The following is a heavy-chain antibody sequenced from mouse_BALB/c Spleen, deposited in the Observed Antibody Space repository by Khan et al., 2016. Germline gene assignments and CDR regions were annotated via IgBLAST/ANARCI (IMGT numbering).Heavy chain of an antibody. CDR3: ARDYYGSSFFDY. Sequence: EVQLQESGPGLVKPSQSLSLTCTVTGYSLTSDYAWNWIRQFPGNKLEWMGYISYSGSTSYNPSLKSRISINRDTSKNQFFLQLTSVTTEDTATYYCARDYYGSSFFDYWGQGTLVTVSA. CDR1: GYSLTSDYA. CDR2: ISYSGST. J-gene: IGHJ3*01. V-gene: IGHV3-2*02. D-gene: IGHD1-1*01.